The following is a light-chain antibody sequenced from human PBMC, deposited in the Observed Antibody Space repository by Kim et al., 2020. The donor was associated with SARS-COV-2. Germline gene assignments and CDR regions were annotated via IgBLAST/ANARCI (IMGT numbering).Light chain of an antibody. CDR3: QHTYRTPRA. CDR1: QFIGNY. CDR2: ASS. J-gene: IGKJ1*01. Sequence: DIQMTQSPSSLSASVGDRVTITCRASQFIGNYLNWYQQKPGKAPKLLIYASSNLHIGVPSTFSGSGSGTDFTLTINSLQPDDFAVDYCQHTYRTPRAFGEGTKVDIK. V-gene: IGKV1-39*01.